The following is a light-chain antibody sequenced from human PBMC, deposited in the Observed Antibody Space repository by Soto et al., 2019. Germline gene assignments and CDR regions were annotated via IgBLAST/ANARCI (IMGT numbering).Light chain of an antibody. CDR1: QSITTH. V-gene: IGKV1-39*01. J-gene: IGKJ4*01. CDR2: GAS. Sequence: DIHLTQSPSVLSSSVLDRGTITFLASQSITTHVNWYQQQPGRAPNLLIYGASGWQSGVPSRFSGSGSGTDFTLTITSLQPEDFATYYCQQSHSTPLTFGGGTEVEIK. CDR3: QQSHSTPLT.